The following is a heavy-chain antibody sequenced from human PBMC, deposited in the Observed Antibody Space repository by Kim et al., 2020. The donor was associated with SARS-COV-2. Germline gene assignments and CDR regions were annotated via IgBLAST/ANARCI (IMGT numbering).Heavy chain of an antibody. Sequence: TYYADSVKGRFTISRDNSKNTLYLQMNSLRAEDTAVYYCASTGITGTGDYWGQGTLVTVSS. D-gene: IGHD1-7*01. J-gene: IGHJ4*02. V-gene: IGHV3-53*01. CDR2: T. CDR3: ASTGITGTGDY.